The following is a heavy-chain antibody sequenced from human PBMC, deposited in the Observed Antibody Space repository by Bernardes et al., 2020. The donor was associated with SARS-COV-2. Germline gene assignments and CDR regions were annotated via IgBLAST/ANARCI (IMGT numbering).Heavy chain of an antibody. J-gene: IGHJ2*01. V-gene: IGHV4-59*01. D-gene: IGHD3-10*01. CDR3: ARVSGLQYWYFDL. CDR2: VYYSGST. Sequence: SETLSLTCTVSGGSLSTYYWSWIRQPPGKGLEWIGYVYYSGSTNYNPSLKSRVTMSPDTSKNQFSLKLTSVTAADTAMYYCARVSGLQYWYFDLWDRGTLVSVSS. CDR1: GGSLSTYY.